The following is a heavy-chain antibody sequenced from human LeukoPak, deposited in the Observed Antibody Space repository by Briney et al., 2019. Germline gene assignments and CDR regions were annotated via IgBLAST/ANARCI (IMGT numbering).Heavy chain of an antibody. D-gene: IGHD3-3*01. Sequence: GGSLRLSCTASGFTFGDYAMSWFRQAPGKGLEGVGFIRSKAYGGTTEYAASVKGRFTISRDDSKSIAYLQMNSLKTEDTAVYYCTGYYDFWSGYYEYYFDYWGQGTLVTVSS. V-gene: IGHV3-49*03. CDR3: TGYYDFWSGYYEYYFDY. J-gene: IGHJ4*02. CDR1: GFTFGDYA. CDR2: IRSKAYGGTT.